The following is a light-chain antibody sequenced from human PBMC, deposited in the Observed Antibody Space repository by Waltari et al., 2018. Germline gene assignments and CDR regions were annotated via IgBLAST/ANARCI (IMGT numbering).Light chain of an antibody. CDR3: QKYGTLPAT. J-gene: IGKJ1*01. CDR2: EAS. V-gene: IGKV3-20*01. CDR1: QSVSRF. Sequence: EIELTQSPGTLSLPPGERATLSCRGSQSVSRFLAWYQQKPGQAPRLLIYEASRRATDLPDRFSGSGSGTDFSLTISRLEPEDFAVYYCQKYGTLPATFGQGTKVEIK.